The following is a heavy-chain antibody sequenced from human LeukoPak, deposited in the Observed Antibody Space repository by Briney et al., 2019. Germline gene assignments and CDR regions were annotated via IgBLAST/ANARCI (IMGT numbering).Heavy chain of an antibody. CDR1: GFTFASNA. J-gene: IGHJ3*02. CDR3: AKVLTGYSRTFDAFDI. Sequence: PGGPRNLSFEASGFTFASNAMSGVRQAPGKGRDGAQPIIGSGGSTYYADSVKGRFTISRDNSKNALYLQMNSLRAEDTAVCYCAKVLTGYSRTFDAFDIWGQGTMVTVSS. D-gene: IGHD6-13*01. CDR2: IIGSGGST. V-gene: IGHV3-23*01.